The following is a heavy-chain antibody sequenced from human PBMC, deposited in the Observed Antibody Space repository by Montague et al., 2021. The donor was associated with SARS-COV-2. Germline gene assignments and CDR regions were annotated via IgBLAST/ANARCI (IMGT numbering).Heavy chain of an antibody. V-gene: IGHV4-39*01. CDR1: GDSIRNSEYS. CDR3: ATRTRYRQNDFGF. D-gene: IGHD3-16*02. CDR2: IYDGGSS. J-gene: IGHJ4*02. Sequence: SETLSLTCTVSGDSIRNSEYSWVWVRQPPGNELMWIGNIYDGGSSFYNPSLQSRVTIFVDTSKNQFSLKLSSVTAADTAVYYCATRTRYRQNDFGFWGQGTLVTVSS.